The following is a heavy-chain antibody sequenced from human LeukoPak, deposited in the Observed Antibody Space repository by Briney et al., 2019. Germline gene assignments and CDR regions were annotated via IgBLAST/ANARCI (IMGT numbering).Heavy chain of an antibody. CDR1: GYTFTGNY. CDR2: INPNSGDT. V-gene: IGHV1-2*02. Sequence: GASVKVSCKASGYTFTGNYLHWVRQAPGQGLEWRGWINPNSGDTHYAQKFQGRVTMTRDTSISTAYMELSRLRSDDTAVYYCARGSIEGATESLGFDYWGQGTLVTVSS. D-gene: IGHD1-26*01. CDR3: ARGSIEGATESLGFDY. J-gene: IGHJ4*02.